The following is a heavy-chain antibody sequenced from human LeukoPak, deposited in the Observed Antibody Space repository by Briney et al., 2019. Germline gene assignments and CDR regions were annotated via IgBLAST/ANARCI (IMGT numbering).Heavy chain of an antibody. D-gene: IGHD6-19*01. CDR2: ISYDGSIK. CDR3: ARIGSGWYWDY. Sequence: GGSLRLSCAASGFTFSTYAMHWVRQAPGKGLEWVAVISYDGSIKYYADSVKGRFTISRDNSKNTLYLQMNSLRAEDTAVYYCARIGSGWYWDYWGRGTLVTVSS. J-gene: IGHJ4*02. CDR1: GFTFSTYA. V-gene: IGHV3-30-3*01.